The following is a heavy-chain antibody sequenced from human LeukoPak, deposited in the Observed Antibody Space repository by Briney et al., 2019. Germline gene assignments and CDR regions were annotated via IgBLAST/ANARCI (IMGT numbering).Heavy chain of an antibody. Sequence: SETLSLTCTVSGGSIRSNTNYWGWNSSNYWGWIRQPPGKGLEWIGSIHYSGTTYYNPSLQSRLTISVDASKNQFSLKLSSVTAADTAVYYCARHFMSSPLLCGGDCYIHDAFDIWGQGTMVTVSS. D-gene: IGHD2-21*02. CDR3: ARHFMSSPLLCGGDCYIHDAFDI. CDR2: IHYSGTT. V-gene: IGHV4-39*01. J-gene: IGHJ3*02. CDR1: GGSIRSNTNYWGWNSSNY.